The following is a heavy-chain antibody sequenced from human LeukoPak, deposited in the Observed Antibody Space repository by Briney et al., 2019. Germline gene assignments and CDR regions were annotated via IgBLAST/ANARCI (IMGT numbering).Heavy chain of an antibody. V-gene: IGHV3-21*01. CDR3: ARGEGTSGPIDY. CDR1: GFTFSSYS. J-gene: IGHJ4*02. Sequence: GGSPRLSCAASGFTFSSYSMNWVCQAPGKGLEWVSSISRSGSYIYYADSLKGRFTISRDNAKNSLFLQMNSLRAEDTAVYYCARGEGTSGPIDYWGQGTLVTVSS. CDR2: ISRSGSYI. D-gene: IGHD2-2*01.